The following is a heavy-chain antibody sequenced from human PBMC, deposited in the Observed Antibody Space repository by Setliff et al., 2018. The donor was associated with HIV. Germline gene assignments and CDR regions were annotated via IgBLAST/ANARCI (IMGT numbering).Heavy chain of an antibody. CDR2: ISYDGSNK. V-gene: IGHV3-30*04. D-gene: IGHD3-22*01. CDR3: ARDQSPTYYYDTSNYHPWFDY. CDR1: GFTFSSYA. Sequence: PGGSLRLSCAASGFTFSSYAMHWVRQAPGKGLEWVAVISYDGSNKYYADSVKGRFTISRDNSKNTLYLQMNSLRAEDTAVYYCARDQSPTYYYDTSNYHPWFDYWGQGTLVTVSS. J-gene: IGHJ4*02.